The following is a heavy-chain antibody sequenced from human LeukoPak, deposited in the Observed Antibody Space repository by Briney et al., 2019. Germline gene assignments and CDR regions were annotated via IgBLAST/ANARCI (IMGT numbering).Heavy chain of an antibody. D-gene: IGHD3-3*01. CDR3: ARSPDYDFWMDY. J-gene: IGHJ4*02. Sequence: SETLSLTCTVSGGSISSGDYYWSWIRQPPGKGLEWIGYIYYSGSTYYNPSLKSRVTISVDTSKNQFSLKLSSVTAADTAVYDCARSPDYDFWMDYWGQGTLVTVSS. CDR2: IYYSGST. V-gene: IGHV4-30-4*08. CDR1: GGSISSGDYY.